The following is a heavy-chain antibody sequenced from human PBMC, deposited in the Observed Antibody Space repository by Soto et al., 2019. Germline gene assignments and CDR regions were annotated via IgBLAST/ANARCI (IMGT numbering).Heavy chain of an antibody. J-gene: IGHJ4*02. V-gene: IGHV4-39*01. D-gene: IGHD5-12*01. Sequence: NPSETLSLTCTVSGGSISSSSYYWGWIRQPPGKGLEWIGSIYYSGSTYYNPSLKSRVTISVDTSKNQFSLKLSSVTAADTAVYYCARHGLEGYSGYAWYFDYWGQGTLVTVSS. CDR3: ARHGLEGYSGYAWYFDY. CDR2: IYYSGST. CDR1: GGSISSSSYY.